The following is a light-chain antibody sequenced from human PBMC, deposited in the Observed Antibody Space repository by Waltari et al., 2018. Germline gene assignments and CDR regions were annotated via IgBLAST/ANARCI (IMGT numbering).Light chain of an antibody. CDR2: EET. CDR1: SSDVGNYNL. CDR3: CSYARRSALV. V-gene: IGLV2-23*01. J-gene: IGLJ3*02. Sequence: QSALTQPASVSGSPGPSITISCTGTSSDVGNYNLVSWYHQHPGKAPKLMIYEETKPPSGVSNRVSVSMSGNTASLTISGLQAEDEAEYYCCSYARRSALVFGGWTELTVL.